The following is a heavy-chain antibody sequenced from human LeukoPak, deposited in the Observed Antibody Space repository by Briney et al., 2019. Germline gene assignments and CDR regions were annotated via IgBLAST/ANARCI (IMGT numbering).Heavy chain of an antibody. V-gene: IGHV3-7*01. CDR1: GFTFSSYW. CDR3: ARDQLRYFDWLLPYYYYGMDV. D-gene: IGHD3-9*01. Sequence: GGSLRLSCAASGFTFSSYWMSWVRQAPWKGLEWVANIKQDGSEKYYVDSVKGRFTISRDNAKNSLYLQMNSLRAEDTAVYYCARDQLRYFDWLLPYYYYGMDVWGQGTTVTVSS. CDR2: IKQDGSEK. J-gene: IGHJ6*02.